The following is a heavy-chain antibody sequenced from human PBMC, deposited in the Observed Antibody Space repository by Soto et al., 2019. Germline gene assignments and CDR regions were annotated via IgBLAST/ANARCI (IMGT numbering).Heavy chain of an antibody. CDR1: GYTFTDHG. V-gene: IGHV1-18*01. J-gene: IGHJ4*02. CDR2: VSSYNGNT. Sequence: QVQLVQSGPEVKKPGASVTVSCKTSGYTFTDHGIDWVRQAPGQGLEWVEWVSSYNGNTNNAYNLKDRVIMTTDASTSTAYKELRGLRSDDTAVYYCAREVEGSYSPADFWGQGTPVTVSS. CDR3: AREVEGSYSPADF. D-gene: IGHD3-10*01.